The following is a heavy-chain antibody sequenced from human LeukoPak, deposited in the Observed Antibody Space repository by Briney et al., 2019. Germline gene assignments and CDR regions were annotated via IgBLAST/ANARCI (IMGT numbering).Heavy chain of an antibody. CDR3: ARAPTVLVGYCSSSSCQADY. Sequence: GGSLRLSCAASGFTFSSYGMHWVRQAPGKGLEWVAFIRYDGSNKYYADSVRGRFTISRDNAENSLYLQMNSLRVGDTAVYYCARAPTVLVGYCSSSSCQADYWGQGTLVTVSS. V-gene: IGHV3-30*02. CDR2: IRYDGSNK. D-gene: IGHD2-2*01. CDR1: GFTFSSYG. J-gene: IGHJ4*02.